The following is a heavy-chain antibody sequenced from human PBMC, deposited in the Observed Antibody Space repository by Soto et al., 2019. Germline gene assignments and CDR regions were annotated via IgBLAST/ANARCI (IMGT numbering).Heavy chain of an antibody. Sequence: PSQTLSLTCAISGDGVSSNSAAWNWIRQSPSRGLEWLGRTYYRSQWLNDYADSVKSRITIKPDTSKNQFSLELDSVTPEDTAVYFXAKGDNLGPKTGYAFDPWGQGIMVTVSS. J-gene: IGHJ5*02. CDR2: TYYRSQWLN. CDR1: GDGVSSNSAA. D-gene: IGHD5-12*01. CDR3: AKGDNLGPKTGYAFDP. V-gene: IGHV6-1*01.